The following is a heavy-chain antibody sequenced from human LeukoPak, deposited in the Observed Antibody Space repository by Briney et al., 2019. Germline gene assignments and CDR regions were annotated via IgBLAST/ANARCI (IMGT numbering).Heavy chain of an antibody. J-gene: IGHJ6*03. D-gene: IGHD2-2*01. Sequence: SETLSLTCTVSGGSVSSHYWSWIRQPPGKGLEWIGYIYYSGSTNYNPSLKSRVTISVDTSKNQFSLKLSSVTAADTAVYYCARDRYCSSTSCPYYYYYMDVWGKGTTVTVSS. CDR3: ARDRYCSSTSCPYYYYYMDV. V-gene: IGHV4-59*02. CDR2: IYYSGST. CDR1: GGSVSSHY.